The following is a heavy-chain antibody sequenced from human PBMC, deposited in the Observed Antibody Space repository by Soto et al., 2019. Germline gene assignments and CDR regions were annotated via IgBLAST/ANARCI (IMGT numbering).Heavy chain of an antibody. Sequence: NPSETLSLTCTVSGASINSGDYYWSWIRQPPGKGLEWIGHIYYSGSTYYNPSLKSRAGISVDSSKSQVSLKLTSVTAADTAVYLCARILMNYYRLDYWGQGALVTVSS. CDR3: ARILMNYYRLDY. CDR2: IYYSGST. D-gene: IGHD3-10*01. CDR1: GASINSGDYY. V-gene: IGHV4-30-4*01. J-gene: IGHJ4*02.